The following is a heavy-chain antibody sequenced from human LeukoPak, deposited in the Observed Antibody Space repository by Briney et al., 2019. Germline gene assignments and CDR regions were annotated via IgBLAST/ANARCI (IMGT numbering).Heavy chain of an antibody. Sequence: GGSLRLSCAASGFTFSSYSMNWVRQAPGKGLEWVSSISSSSSYIYYADSVKGRFTISRDNAKNSLYLQMNSLRAEDTAVYYCAREPGITILGVVPTSWFDPWGQGTLVTVSS. D-gene: IGHD3-3*01. CDR2: ISSSSSYI. V-gene: IGHV3-21*01. CDR3: AREPGITILGVVPTSWFDP. J-gene: IGHJ5*02. CDR1: GFTFSSYS.